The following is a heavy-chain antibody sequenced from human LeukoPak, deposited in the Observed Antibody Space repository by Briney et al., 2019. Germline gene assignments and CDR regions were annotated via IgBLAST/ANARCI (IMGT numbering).Heavy chain of an antibody. Sequence: PSETLSLTCAVYGGSFSGYYWSWIRQPPGKGLEWIGEINHSGSTNYNPSLKSRVTISVDTSKNQFSLKLSSVTAADTAVYYCAREVLQNYYYYYGMDVWGQGTTVTVSS. D-gene: IGHD4-11*01. CDR1: GGSFSGYY. CDR2: INHSGST. CDR3: AREVLQNYYYYYGMDV. V-gene: IGHV4-34*01. J-gene: IGHJ6*02.